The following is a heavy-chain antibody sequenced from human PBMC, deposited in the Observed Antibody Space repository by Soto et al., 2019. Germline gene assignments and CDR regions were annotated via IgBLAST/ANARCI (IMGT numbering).Heavy chain of an antibody. CDR2: IIPIFGTA. V-gene: IGHV1-69*13. CDR1: GVTFSSYA. CDR3: ARDRGYSYGLKYFDY. D-gene: IGHD5-18*01. J-gene: IGHJ4*02. Sequence: SVKVSCKASGVTFSSYAISWVRQAPGQGLEWMGGIIPIFGTANYAQKFQGRVTITADESTSTAYMELSSLRSEDTAVYYCARDRGYSYGLKYFDYWGQGTLVTVSS.